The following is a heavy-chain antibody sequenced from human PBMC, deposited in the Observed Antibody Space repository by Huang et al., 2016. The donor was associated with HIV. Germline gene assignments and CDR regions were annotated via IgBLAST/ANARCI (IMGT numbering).Heavy chain of an antibody. V-gene: IGHV3-7*01. D-gene: IGHD1-7*01. CDR3: ATKTAAMDI. CDR1: TFRFGAYW. CDR2: IKKDESEK. Sequence: VESGGRLVQPGGSKRLSCVGSTFRFGAYWMSWVRQSPGKGREWGAKIKKDESEKYYVDSVKGRFNISRDNAKKVLFLEMNNVRVEDTATYYCATKTAAMDIWGQGTTVTVS. J-gene: IGHJ6*02.